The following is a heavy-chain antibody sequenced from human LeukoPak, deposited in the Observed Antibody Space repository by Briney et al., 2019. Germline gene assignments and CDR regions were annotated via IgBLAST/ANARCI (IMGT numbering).Heavy chain of an antibody. J-gene: IGHJ4*02. CDR3: ARATYYYDSSGYRAVYYFDY. CDR1: GFTFSSYW. CDR2: INTDETIT. Sequence: PGGSLRLSCAASGFTFSSYWMHWVRQAPGKGLVWVSRINTDETITTYADSVKGRFTISRDNAKNTLYLQMNSLRAEDTAVYYRARATYYYDSSGYRAVYYFDYWGQGTLVTVSS. D-gene: IGHD3-22*01. V-gene: IGHV3-74*01.